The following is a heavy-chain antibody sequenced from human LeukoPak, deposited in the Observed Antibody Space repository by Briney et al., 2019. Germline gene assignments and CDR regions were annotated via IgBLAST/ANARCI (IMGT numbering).Heavy chain of an antibody. CDR2: MRYDGSNK. J-gene: IGHJ4*02. Sequence: GGSLRLSCAASGFNFSNYDMHWVRQAPGKGLEWVAFMRYDGSNKYYADSVKGRFTISRDNSKNTLYLQMNSLRTEDTAVYYCTTDLMTTDDWGQGTLVTVSS. CDR3: TTDLMTTDD. V-gene: IGHV3-30*02. D-gene: IGHD4-11*01. CDR1: GFNFSNYD.